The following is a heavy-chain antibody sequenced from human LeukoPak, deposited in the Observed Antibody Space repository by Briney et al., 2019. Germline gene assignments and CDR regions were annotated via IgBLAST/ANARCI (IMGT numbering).Heavy chain of an antibody. D-gene: IGHD6-13*01. J-gene: IGHJ5*02. Sequence: GGSLRLSCAASGFTFSSYWMSWVRQAPGKGLEWVANIKQDGSEKYYVDCVKGRFTISRDNAKNSLYLQMNSLRAEDTAVYYCARDLAKYSSSWYLDNWFDPWGQGTLVTVSS. CDR2: IKQDGSEK. CDR3: ARDLAKYSSSWYLDNWFDP. V-gene: IGHV3-7*01. CDR1: GFTFSSYW.